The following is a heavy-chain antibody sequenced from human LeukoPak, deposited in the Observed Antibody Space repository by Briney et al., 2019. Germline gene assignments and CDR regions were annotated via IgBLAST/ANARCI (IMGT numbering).Heavy chain of an antibody. J-gene: IGHJ6*03. V-gene: IGHV3-48*01. CDR3: ARMSIVVVPAANDYYYYMDV. CDR2: ISSSSSTI. D-gene: IGHD2-2*01. Sequence: GGSLRLSCAASGLTFSSYSMNWVRQAPGKGLEWVSYISSSSSTIYYADSVKGRFTISRDNAKNSLYLQMNSLRAEDTAVYYCARMSIVVVPAANDYYYYMDVWGKGTTVTVSS. CDR1: GLTFSSYS.